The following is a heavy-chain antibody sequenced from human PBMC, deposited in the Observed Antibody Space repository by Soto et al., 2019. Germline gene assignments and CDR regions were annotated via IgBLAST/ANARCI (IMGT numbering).Heavy chain of an antibody. D-gene: IGHD1-26*01. CDR1: GGSISSSNW. V-gene: IGHV4-4*02. Sequence: QVQLQESGPGLVKPSGTLSLTCAVSGGSISSSNWWSWVRQPPGKGLGWIGVIYHSGSTNYNPSPQSRVTVSIDKSTNQFSLKLSSLTAAATAVYYCARSGSYGGSYFDYWGQGTLVTVSS. J-gene: IGHJ4*02. CDR2: IYHSGST. CDR3: ARSGSYGGSYFDY.